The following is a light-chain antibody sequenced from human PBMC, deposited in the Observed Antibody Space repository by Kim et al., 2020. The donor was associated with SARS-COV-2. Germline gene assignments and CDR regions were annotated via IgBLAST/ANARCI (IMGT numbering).Light chain of an antibody. CDR3: QKYNGAPWT. CDR1: HAIRND. CDR2: GAS. V-gene: IGKV1-27*01. J-gene: IGKJ1*01. Sequence: AVGDRVTSTGRASHAIRNDLAWYRQNPGSVPSLLIYGASALQSAVPSRFGGRESGTDFTLTIGGLQPEDVAIYYCQKYNGAPWTVGQGTKVDIK.